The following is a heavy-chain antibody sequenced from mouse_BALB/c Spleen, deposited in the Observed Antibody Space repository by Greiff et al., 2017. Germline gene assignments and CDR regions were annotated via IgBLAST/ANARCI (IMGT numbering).Heavy chain of an antibody. CDR1: GFAFSSYD. V-gene: IGHV5-12-1*01. CDR3: ARHDYYGSSYYFDY. CDR2: ISSGGGST. Sequence: EVQRVESGGGLVKPGGSLKLSCAASGFAFSSYDMSWVRQTPEKRLEWVAYISSGGGSTYYPDTVKGRFTISRDNAKNTLYLQMSSLKSEDTAMYYCARHDYYGSSYYFDYWGQGTTLTVSS. J-gene: IGHJ2*01. D-gene: IGHD1-1*01.